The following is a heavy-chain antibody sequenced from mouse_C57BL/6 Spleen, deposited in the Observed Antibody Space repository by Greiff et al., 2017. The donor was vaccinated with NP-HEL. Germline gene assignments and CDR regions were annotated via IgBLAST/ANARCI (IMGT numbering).Heavy chain of an antibody. Sequence: EVQRVESEGGLVQPGSSMKLSCTASGFTFSDYYMAWVRQVPEKGLEWVANINYDGSSTYYLDSLKSRFIISRDNAKNILYLQMSSLKSEDTATYYCAREEIYYQGYFDVWGTGTTVTVSS. J-gene: IGHJ1*03. V-gene: IGHV5-16*01. CDR2: INYDGSST. CDR1: GFTFSDYY. D-gene: IGHD1-1*01. CDR3: AREEIYYQGYFDV.